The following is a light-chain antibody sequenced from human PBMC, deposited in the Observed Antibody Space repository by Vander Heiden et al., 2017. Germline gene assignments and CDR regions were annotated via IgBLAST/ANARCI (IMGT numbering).Light chain of an antibody. J-gene: IGKJ2*01. CDR3: QQDENHPNYT. V-gene: IGKV1-33*01. CDR2: DAS. Sequence: DIRMTQSPSSLSVSVGDRVTITCQASQDSRNYLNWYQQKPGKAPKLLIKDASTLEAGVPSRFNGSGYGTDFTFTISSRQPEDIASYYCQQDENHPNYTFGQGTKMEI. CDR1: QDSRNY.